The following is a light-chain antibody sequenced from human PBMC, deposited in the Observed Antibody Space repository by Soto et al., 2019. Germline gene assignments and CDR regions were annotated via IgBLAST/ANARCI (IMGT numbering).Light chain of an antibody. J-gene: IGKJ1*01. CDR2: FAS. V-gene: IGKV3-20*01. CDR1: QSIASYS. CDR3: HQYASSPQT. Sequence: EIVLTQSPDTLALSPGERANLSCRASQSIASYSLAWYQQKPGQAPRLHIYFASDRATGIPDRFSGSGSGTDFTLTISRLEPEDFAVYFCHQYASSPQTFGQGTKV.